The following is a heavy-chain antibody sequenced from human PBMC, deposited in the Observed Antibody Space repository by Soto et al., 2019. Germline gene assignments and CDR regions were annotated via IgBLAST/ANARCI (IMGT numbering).Heavy chain of an antibody. CDR1: GASISSYF. J-gene: IGHJ5*02. D-gene: IGHD6-19*01. V-gene: IGHV4-4*07. Sequence: PSETLSLTCTVSGASISSYFWTWIRQPAGKGLDWIGRISTSGTTNYNPSLKSRVTMSVDTSKNHFSLNLSSVTAADTAVYYCAREAGPDRWFDPCDQGPLVTVS. CDR3: AREAGPDRWFDP. CDR2: ISTSGTT.